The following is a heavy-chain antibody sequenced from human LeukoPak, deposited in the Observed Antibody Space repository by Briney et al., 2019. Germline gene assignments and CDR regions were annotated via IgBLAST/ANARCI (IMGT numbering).Heavy chain of an antibody. CDR1: GFIFSSYW. D-gene: IGHD6-19*01. J-gene: IGHJ4*02. CDR3: ARALSGWYLDY. CDR2: IKQDGSEK. V-gene: IGHV3-7*03. Sequence: GGSLRLSCAASGFIFSSYWMSWVRQAPGKGLEWVANIKQDGSEKYYVDSVKGRFTISRDNSKNTLYLQMNSLRAEDTAVYYCARALSGWYLDYWGQGTLVTVSS.